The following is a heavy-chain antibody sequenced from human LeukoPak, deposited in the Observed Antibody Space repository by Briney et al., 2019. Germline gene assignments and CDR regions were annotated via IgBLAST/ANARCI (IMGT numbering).Heavy chain of an antibody. Sequence: GSLRLSCAASGFTVSSYGVTWVRLAPGKGLEWVSAFSATDGSAQYAESVKGRFTISRDNSKNSLYLQMNSLRDEDTAVYYCAKARIAAAGTGAFDVWGQGTMVTVSS. CDR2: FSATDGSA. D-gene: IGHD6-13*01. CDR3: AKARIAAAGTGAFDV. V-gene: IGHV3-23*01. CDR1: GFTVSSYG. J-gene: IGHJ3*01.